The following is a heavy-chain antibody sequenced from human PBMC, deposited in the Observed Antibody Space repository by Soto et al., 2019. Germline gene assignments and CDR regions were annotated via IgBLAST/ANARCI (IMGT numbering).Heavy chain of an antibody. V-gene: IGHV1-18*01. Sequence: QVQLVHSGAEVKKPGASVKVSRKASGYTFTSHGISWVRQAPGQGPEWMGWISASNGDTNYAQKFQGRLTVTTDTSTSTGYMELRSVRSEDTAVCYGARIVRGSNLGNSHYMDVSGTGTTVTVSS. CDR2: ISASNGDT. J-gene: IGHJ6*03. CDR1: GYTFTSHG. D-gene: IGHD3-10*02. CDR3: ARIVRGSNLGNSHYMDV.